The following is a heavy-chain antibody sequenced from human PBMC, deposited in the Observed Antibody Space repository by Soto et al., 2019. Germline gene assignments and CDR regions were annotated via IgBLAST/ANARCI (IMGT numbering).Heavy chain of an antibody. V-gene: IGHV3-33*01. CDR3: ARDRGSDSGMDV. Sequence: QVQLVESGGGVVQPGRSLRLSCAASGFSFSSYGMHWVRQAPGKGLEWVAVIWHDGRDKKDADSVKGRFTVSRDNSQNTLYLQTNSLRAEDTAVYYCARDRGSDSGMDVWGQGTTVTVSS. CDR1: GFSFSSYG. D-gene: IGHD3-10*01. J-gene: IGHJ6*02. CDR2: IWHDGRDK.